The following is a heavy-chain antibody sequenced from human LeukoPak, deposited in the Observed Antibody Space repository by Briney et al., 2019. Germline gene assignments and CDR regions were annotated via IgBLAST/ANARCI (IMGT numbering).Heavy chain of an antibody. CDR3: GKEGGLYDSGGYFDY. J-gene: IGHJ4*02. Sequence: TGGSLRLSCAASGFTVSSNYMSWVRQAPGKGLEWVSTVSSSGGRTYYADSVKGRFTISRDNSQNTLYLQMNSLRAEDTAVYYCGKEGGLYDSGGYFDYWAQGTLATVSS. CDR2: VSSSGGRT. CDR1: GFTVSSNY. D-gene: IGHD3-3*01. V-gene: IGHV3-23*01.